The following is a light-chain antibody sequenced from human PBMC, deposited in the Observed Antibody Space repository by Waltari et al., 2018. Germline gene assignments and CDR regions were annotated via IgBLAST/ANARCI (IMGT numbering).Light chain of an antibody. Sequence: DIVMTQSPDSLAVSLGERATINCQSSQSVLYSSNNKNYLAWYQQKPGQPPNLLISWATTRESGVPDRFSGSGSGTDFTLTISSLQAEDVAVYYCQQYVTTPVTFGQGTKVEVK. CDR3: QQYVTTPVT. CDR2: WAT. CDR1: QSVLYSSNNKNY. J-gene: IGKJ1*01. V-gene: IGKV4-1*01.